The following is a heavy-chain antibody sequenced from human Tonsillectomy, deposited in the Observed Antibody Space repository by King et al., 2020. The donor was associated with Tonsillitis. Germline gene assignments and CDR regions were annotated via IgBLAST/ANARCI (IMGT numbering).Heavy chain of an antibody. Sequence: QVQLVESGGGVVQPGGSLRLSCAASGFSFSSYGMYWVRQAPGKGLEWVAYVRYAGNTKQYADSVKGRFTISRDNSKNTVYLQMISLRVEDTAVYFFAKPRPGSKERSGFDSWGQGTLVTVSS. D-gene: IGHD1-26*01. V-gene: IGHV3-30*02. CDR3: AKPRPGSKERSGFDS. J-gene: IGHJ4*02. CDR1: GFSFSSYG. CDR2: VRYAGNTK.